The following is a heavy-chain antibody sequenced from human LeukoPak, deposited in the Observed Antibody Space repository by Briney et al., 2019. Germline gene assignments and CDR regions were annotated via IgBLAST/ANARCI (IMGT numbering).Heavy chain of an antibody. Sequence: ASVKVSCKASGYTFTGYYMYWVRQAPGQGLEWMGWINPNSGGTNYAQKFQGRVTMTRDTSINTAYMELSSLRSDDTAVYYCARGFNSTWDCFDPWGQGTLVTVSS. CDR2: INPNSGGT. CDR1: GYTFTGYY. CDR3: ARGFNSTWDCFDP. J-gene: IGHJ5*02. D-gene: IGHD4-23*01. V-gene: IGHV1-2*02.